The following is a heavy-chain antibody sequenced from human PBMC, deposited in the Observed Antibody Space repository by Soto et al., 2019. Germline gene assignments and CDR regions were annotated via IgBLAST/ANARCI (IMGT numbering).Heavy chain of an antibody. CDR2: INHSGST. J-gene: IGHJ4*02. V-gene: IGHV4-34*01. CDR3: ARGIVAGGFDY. Sequence: PSETLSLTCAVYGGSFSGYYWTWIRQPPGTGLEWIGEINHSGSTNYNPSLKSRVTISVDTSKNQFSLKLASVTAADTAVYYCARGIVAGGFDYWGQGTLVTVSS. D-gene: IGHD6-19*01. CDR1: GGSFSGYY.